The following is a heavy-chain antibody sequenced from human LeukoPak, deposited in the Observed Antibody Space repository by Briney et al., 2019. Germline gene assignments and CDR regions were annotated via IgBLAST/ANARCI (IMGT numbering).Heavy chain of an antibody. CDR3: ATRGRDYDILTGYYVSDDY. Sequence: ASVKVSCKASGYTFTSYYMHWVRQAPGQGLEWMGIINPSGGSTSYAQKFQGRVTMTRDMSTSTVYMELSSLRSEDTAVYYCATRGRDYDILTGYYVSDDYWGQGTLVTVSS. CDR2: INPSGGST. CDR1: GYTFTSYY. D-gene: IGHD3-9*01. J-gene: IGHJ4*02. V-gene: IGHV1-46*01.